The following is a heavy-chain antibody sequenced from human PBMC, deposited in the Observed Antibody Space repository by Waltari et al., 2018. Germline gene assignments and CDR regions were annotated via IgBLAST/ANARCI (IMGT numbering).Heavy chain of an antibody. D-gene: IGHD6-6*01. CDR1: GYTFTSYG. CDR3: AVSRIAAHSAEYFQH. J-gene: IGHJ1*01. Sequence: QVQLVQSGAEVKKPGASVKVSCKASGYTFTSYGISWVRPAPGQGLEWMGWISAYNGNTNYAQKLQGRVTMTTDTSTSTAYMELRSLRSDDTAVYYCAVSRIAAHSAEYFQHWGQGTLVTVSS. CDR2: ISAYNGNT. V-gene: IGHV1-18*01.